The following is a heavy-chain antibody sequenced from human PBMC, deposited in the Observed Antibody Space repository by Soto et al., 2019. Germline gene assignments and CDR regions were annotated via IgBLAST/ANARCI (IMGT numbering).Heavy chain of an antibody. CDR3: TTAEPYYYDSSGPPC. CDR1: GSTFSNAW. V-gene: IGHV3-15*01. CDR2: IKSKTDGGTT. D-gene: IGHD3-22*01. Sequence: GGSLRLSCAASGSTFSNAWMSWVRQAPGKGLEWVGRIKSKTDGGTTDYAAPVKGRFTISRDDSKNTLYLQMNSLKTEDTAVYYCTTAEPYYYDSSGPPCWGQGTLVTVSS. J-gene: IGHJ4*02.